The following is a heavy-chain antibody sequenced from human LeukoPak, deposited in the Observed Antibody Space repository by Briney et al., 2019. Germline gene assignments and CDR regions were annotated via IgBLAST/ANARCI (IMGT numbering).Heavy chain of an antibody. CDR3: ARHVVNLAVPGAPSWIDP. D-gene: IGHD6-19*01. CDR2: IYPGGSDL. CDR1: GYSFTNYC. V-gene: IGHV5-51*01. J-gene: IGHJ5*02. Sequence: GESLKISCKASGYSFTNYCIVWVRQRPGKDLVYMGLIYPGGSDLRYSPSFQGQVTISVDKSITTAYLQWSSLKASDTAMYYCARHVVNLAVPGAPSWIDPWGQGTQVTVSS.